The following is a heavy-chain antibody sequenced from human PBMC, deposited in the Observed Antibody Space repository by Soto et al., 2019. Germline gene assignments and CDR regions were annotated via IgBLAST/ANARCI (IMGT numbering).Heavy chain of an antibody. J-gene: IGHJ4*02. CDR2: INAGNGNT. D-gene: IGHD2-2*01. V-gene: IGHV1-3*01. Sequence: ASVKVSCKASGYTFTSYAMHWVRQAPGQRLEWMGWINAGNGNTKYSQKFQGRVTITRDTSASTAHMELSSLRSEDTAVYYCARDNGAMSIVVVPAAMDYWGQGTLVTVSS. CDR1: GYTFTSYA. CDR3: ARDNGAMSIVVVPAAMDY.